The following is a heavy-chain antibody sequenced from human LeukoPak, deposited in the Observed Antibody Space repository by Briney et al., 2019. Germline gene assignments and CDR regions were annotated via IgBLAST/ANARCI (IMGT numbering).Heavy chain of an antibody. Sequence: GGSLRLSCAASGFTFSTYSMNWVRQAPGKGLEWVSSISSSSSYVYYADSVKGRFTISRDNAKNSLYLQMNSLRAEDTAVYYCARGPRNSSSYQYFQHWGQGTLVTVSS. V-gene: IGHV3-21*01. CDR3: ARGPRNSSSYQYFQH. CDR2: ISSSSSYV. CDR1: GFTFSTYS. J-gene: IGHJ1*01. D-gene: IGHD6-13*01.